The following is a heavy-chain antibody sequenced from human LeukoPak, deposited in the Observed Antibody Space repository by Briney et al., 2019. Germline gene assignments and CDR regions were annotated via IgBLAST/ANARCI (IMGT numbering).Heavy chain of an antibody. V-gene: IGHV4-38-2*02. Sequence: PGGSLRLSCAASGYTFGDYGMSWVRQVPGKGLEWIGNIYYSGSTYYKSSLKSRVTISVDTSKNQFSLKLSSVTAADTAVYYCARDFGLRIAQMDAFGIWGQGTMVTVSS. J-gene: IGHJ3*02. CDR2: IYYSGST. CDR3: ARDFGLRIAQMDAFGI. D-gene: IGHD5-12*01. CDR1: GYTFGDYG.